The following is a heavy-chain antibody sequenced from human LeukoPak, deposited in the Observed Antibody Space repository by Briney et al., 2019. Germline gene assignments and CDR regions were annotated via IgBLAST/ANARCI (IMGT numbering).Heavy chain of an antibody. V-gene: IGHV3-48*01. J-gene: IGHJ5*01. Sequence: PGGSLRLSCAASGFTFSSYSMNWVRQAPGKGLEWVSYISSSSSTIYYADSVKGRFTISRDNAKNSLYLQMNSLRAEDTALYYCARESPVAATGRSWFDSWGQGTLVTVSS. CDR2: ISSSSSTI. CDR1: GFTFSSYS. CDR3: ARESPVAATGRSWFDS. D-gene: IGHD6-13*01.